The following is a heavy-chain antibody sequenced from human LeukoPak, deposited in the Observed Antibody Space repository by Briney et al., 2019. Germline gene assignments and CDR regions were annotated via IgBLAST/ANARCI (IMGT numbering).Heavy chain of an antibody. CDR2: IYTSGST. CDR1: GGSFSGYY. V-gene: IGHV4-4*07. D-gene: IGHD4-17*01. J-gene: IGHJ6*03. Sequence: SETLSLTCAVYGGSFSGYYWSWIRQPAGKGLEWIGRIYTSGSTNYNPSLKSRVTISVDTSKNQFSLKLSSVTAADTAVYYCARDPTTLSYGYYYYYYMDVWGKGTTVTVSS. CDR3: ARDPTTLSYGYYYYYYMDV.